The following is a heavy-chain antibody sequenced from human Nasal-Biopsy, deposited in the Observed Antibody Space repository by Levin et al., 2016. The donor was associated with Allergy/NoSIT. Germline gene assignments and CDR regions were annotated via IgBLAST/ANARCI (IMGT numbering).Heavy chain of an antibody. CDR3: ARPASSDILSGHFYWFFDL. J-gene: IGHJ2*01. D-gene: IGHD3-9*01. Sequence: GSLRLSCTVSGGSISTYYWSWIRQPPGKGLEWIGNIFYNGNTKYSPALESRATISLDSSLNQLSLKLASVTAADTAVYYCARPASSDILSGHFYWFFDLWGRGTLVTVSS. V-gene: IGHV4-59*08. CDR2: IFYNGNT. CDR1: GGSISTYY.